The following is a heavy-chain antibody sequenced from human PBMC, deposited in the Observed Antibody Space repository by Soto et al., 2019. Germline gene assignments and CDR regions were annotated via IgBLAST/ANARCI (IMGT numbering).Heavy chain of an antibody. CDR3: AKGDNLGPKTGYAFDP. D-gene: IGHD5-12*01. V-gene: IGHV6-1*01. CDR1: GDSVSSNTAS. Sequence: SQTLALTCAISGDSVSSNTASWNWIRQSPSRGLEWLGRTYFRSKWYNDYAVSVKSRIIIKPDKSNNQFSLQLKSVTPEDTAVYFCAKGDNLGPKTGYAFDPWGQGIMVTVSS. J-gene: IGHJ5*02. CDR2: TYFRSKWYN.